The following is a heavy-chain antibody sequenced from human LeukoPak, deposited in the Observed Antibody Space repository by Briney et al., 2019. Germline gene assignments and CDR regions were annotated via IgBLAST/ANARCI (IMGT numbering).Heavy chain of an antibody. CDR2: INAGNGNT. CDR3: AREDTAMVPFDY. D-gene: IGHD5-18*01. V-gene: IGHV1-3*01. J-gene: IGHJ4*02. Sequence: ASVKVSCKASGYTFISYAMHWVRQAPGQRLEWMGWINAGNGNTKYSQKFQGRVTITRDTSASTAYMELSSLRSEDTAVYYCAREDTAMVPFDYWGQGTLVTVSS. CDR1: GYTFISYA.